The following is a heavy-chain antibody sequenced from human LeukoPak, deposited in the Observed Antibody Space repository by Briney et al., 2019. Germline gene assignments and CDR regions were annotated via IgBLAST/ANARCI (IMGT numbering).Heavy chain of an antibody. J-gene: IGHJ4*02. Sequence: SETLSLTCTVSGYSISSGYNWGWIRQPPGKGLEWIGTIFHSGSTYYNPSLKSRVTISVDTSKNQFSLKLSSVTAADTAVYYCARESPRYSSSWTFDYWGQGTLVTVSS. CDR2: IFHSGST. D-gene: IGHD6-13*01. CDR3: ARESPRYSSSWTFDY. V-gene: IGHV4-38-2*02. CDR1: GYSISSGYN.